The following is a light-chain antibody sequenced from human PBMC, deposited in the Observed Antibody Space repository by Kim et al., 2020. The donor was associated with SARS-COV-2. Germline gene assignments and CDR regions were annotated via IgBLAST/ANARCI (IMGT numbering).Light chain of an antibody. CDR3: QVWDSSSDRLYV. V-gene: IGLV3-21*04. Sequence: PGKTARIVCGGNYIGSKSVHWYQQKPGQAPVLVIYYDSDRPSGIPERFSGSNSGNTATLTISRVEAGDEADYYCQVWDSSSDRLYVFGAGTKVTVL. CDR1: YIGSKS. CDR2: YDS. J-gene: IGLJ1*01.